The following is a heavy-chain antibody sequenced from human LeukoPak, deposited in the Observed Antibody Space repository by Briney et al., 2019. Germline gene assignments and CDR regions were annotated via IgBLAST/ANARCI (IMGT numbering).Heavy chain of an antibody. V-gene: IGHV4-59*01. CDR1: GGSISSYY. CDR3: ARDAVSGTPGFDV. CDR2: IHHSGST. D-gene: IGHD1-14*01. Sequence: VKPSETLSLTCTVSGGSISSYYWSWIRQPAGKGLEWIGYIHHSGSTNYKPSLQSRVTISVDTSKNQFSLKLTSETAADTAVYYCARDAVSGTPGFDVWGQGTMVIVSS. J-gene: IGHJ3*01.